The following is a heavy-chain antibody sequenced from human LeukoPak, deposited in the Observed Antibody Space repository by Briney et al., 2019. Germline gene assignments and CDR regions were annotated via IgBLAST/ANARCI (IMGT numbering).Heavy chain of an antibody. J-gene: IGHJ4*02. CDR2: INSDGSST. D-gene: IGHD3-22*01. V-gene: IGHV3-74*01. CDR1: GFTFSSYW. Sequence: GGSLRLSCAASGFTFSSYWMHWVRQAPGKGLVWVSRINSDGSSTSYADSVKGRFTISRDNAKNTLYLQTNSLRVEDTAVYYCARVYYYDSSGPPGGYWGQGTLVTVSS. CDR3: ARVYYYDSSGPPGGY.